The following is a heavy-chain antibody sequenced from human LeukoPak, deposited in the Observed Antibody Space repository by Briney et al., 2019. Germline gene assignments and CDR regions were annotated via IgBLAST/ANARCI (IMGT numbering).Heavy chain of an antibody. V-gene: IGHV1-18*01. Sequence: GASVKVSCKASGYTFTSDGISWVRQAPGQGLEWMGWISAYNGNTNYAQKLQGRVTMTTDTSTSTAYMELRSLRSDDTAVYYCARDRCIVGATGAEEFDYWGQGTLVTVSS. D-gene: IGHD1-26*01. CDR1: GYTFTSDG. CDR2: ISAYNGNT. CDR3: ARDRCIVGATGAEEFDY. J-gene: IGHJ4*02.